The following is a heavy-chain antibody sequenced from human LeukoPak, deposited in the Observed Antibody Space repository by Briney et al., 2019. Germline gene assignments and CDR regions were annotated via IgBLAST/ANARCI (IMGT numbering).Heavy chain of an antibody. D-gene: IGHD1-26*01. CDR3: TRLVGAYDY. J-gene: IGHJ4*02. CDR2: IRSKANSYAT. V-gene: IGHV3-73*01. Sequence: PGGSLRLSCAASGFIFSGSAMHWVRQASGKGLEWVGRIRSKANSYATAYAASVKGRFTISRDDSKDTAYLQMNSLKTEDTAVYYCTRLVGAYDYWGQGTLVTVSS. CDR1: GFIFSGSA.